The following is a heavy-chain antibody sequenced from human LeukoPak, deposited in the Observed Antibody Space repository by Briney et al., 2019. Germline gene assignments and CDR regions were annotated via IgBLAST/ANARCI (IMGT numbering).Heavy chain of an antibody. J-gene: IGHJ4*02. CDR3: ARGDYGGNWDY. CDR1: GYSISSGYY. D-gene: IGHD4-23*01. V-gene: IGHV4-38-2*02. CDR2: IYHSGST. Sequence: PSETLSLTCTVSGYSISSGYYWGWIRQPPGKGLEWIGSIYHSGSTYYNPSLKSRVTISVDTSKNQFSLKLSSVTAADTAVYYCARGDYGGNWDYWGQGTLVTVSS.